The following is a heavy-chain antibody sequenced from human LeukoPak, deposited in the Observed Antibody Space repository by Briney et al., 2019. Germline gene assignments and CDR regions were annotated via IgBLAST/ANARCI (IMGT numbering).Heavy chain of an antibody. V-gene: IGHV1-24*01. D-gene: IGHD1-26*01. J-gene: IGHJ3*02. Sequence: ASVKVSCKASGYTFTGYYMHWVRQAPGKGLEWMGGFDPEDGETIYAQKFQGRVTMTEDTSTDTAYMELSSLRSEDTAVYYCATLRYSGSYYYQVLAVGAFDIWGQGTMVTVSS. CDR2: FDPEDGET. CDR3: ATLRYSGSYYYQVLAVGAFDI. CDR1: GYTFTGYY.